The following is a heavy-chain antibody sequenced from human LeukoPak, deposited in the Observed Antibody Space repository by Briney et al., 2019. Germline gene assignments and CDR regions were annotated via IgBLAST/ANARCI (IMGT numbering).Heavy chain of an antibody. V-gene: IGHV3-30*02. CDR2: IRYDGSNK. J-gene: IGHJ5*02. Sequence: PGGSLRLSCAVYGFTLRSYGMHWVRQAPGKRLEWVAFIRYDGSNKEYGDSVKGRFTICRDNLKNTLYLQMNSLRAEDTAVYYCAKDVDPYGGYDSWGQGTLVTVSS. CDR3: AKDVDPYGGYDS. D-gene: IGHD5-12*01. CDR1: GFTLRSYG.